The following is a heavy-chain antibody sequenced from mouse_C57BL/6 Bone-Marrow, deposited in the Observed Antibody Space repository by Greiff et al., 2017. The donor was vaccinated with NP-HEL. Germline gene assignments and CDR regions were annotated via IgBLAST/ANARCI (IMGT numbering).Heavy chain of an antibody. V-gene: IGHV5-6*01. J-gene: IGHJ3*01. CDR1: GFTFSSYG. D-gene: IGHD2-13*01. CDR3: ARHYGDLAWFAY. Sequence: EVMLVESGGDLVKPGGSLKLSCAASGFTFSSYGMSWVRQTPDKRLEWVATISSGGSYTYYPDSVKGRFTISRDNAKNTLYLQMSSLKSEDTAMYYCARHYGDLAWFAYWGQGTLVTVSA. CDR2: ISSGGSYT.